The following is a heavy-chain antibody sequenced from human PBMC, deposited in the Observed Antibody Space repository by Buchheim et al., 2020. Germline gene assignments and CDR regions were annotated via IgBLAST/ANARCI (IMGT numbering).Heavy chain of an antibody. J-gene: IGHJ6*02. CDR1: GFTFSDHY. V-gene: IGHV3-72*01. CDR2: TRNKANSYIT. Sequence: EVQLVESGGGLVQPGGSLRLSCAASGFTFSDHYMDWVRQAPGKGLEWVGRTRNKANSYITEYAASVKGRFTISRDDSKNSLYLQMNSLKTEDTAVYYCASELSPFYYYYGMDVWGQGTT. CDR3: ASELSPFYYYYGMDV. D-gene: IGHD2-2*01.